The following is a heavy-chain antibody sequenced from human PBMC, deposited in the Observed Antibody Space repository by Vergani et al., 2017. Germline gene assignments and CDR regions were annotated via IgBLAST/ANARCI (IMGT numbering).Heavy chain of an antibody. V-gene: IGHV4-38-2*01. J-gene: IGHJ3*01. D-gene: IGHD3-10*01. Sequence: QVHLQESGPGLVKPSETLSLTCGVSGYSISTGYYWGWIRQPPGKGLEWIGSIYNSGNTYYNPSLESRITISIDTSKNQFSLSLTSVTAADTAVYYCARPVGPSAIADGYHVWGQGTMVTVS. CDR3: ARPVGPSAIADGYHV. CDR1: GYSISTGYY. CDR2: IYNSGNT.